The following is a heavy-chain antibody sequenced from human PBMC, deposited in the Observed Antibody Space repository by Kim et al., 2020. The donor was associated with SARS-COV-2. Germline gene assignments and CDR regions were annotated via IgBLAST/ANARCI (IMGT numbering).Heavy chain of an antibody. Sequence: SLKSRVTISVDTSKNQFSLRLSSVTAADTAVYYCARFRVEGYSSSSMFDRWGQGTLVTVSS. CDR3: ARFRVEGYSSSSMFDR. D-gene: IGHD6-6*01. J-gene: IGHJ5*02. V-gene: IGHV4-34*01.